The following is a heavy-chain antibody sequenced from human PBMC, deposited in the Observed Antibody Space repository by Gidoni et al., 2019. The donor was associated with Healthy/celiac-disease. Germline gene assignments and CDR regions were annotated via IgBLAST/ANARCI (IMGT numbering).Heavy chain of an antibody. CDR2: ISGSGGST. CDR1: GFTFSSYA. CDR3: AKDPRYSSGWYYFDY. D-gene: IGHD6-19*01. J-gene: IGHJ4*02. Sequence: EVQLLASGGGLVQPGGSLRLSCAASGFTFSSYAMSWVRQAPGKGREWVSAISGSGGSTYYADSVKGRFTISRDNSKNTLYLQMNSLRAEDTAVYYCAKDPRYSSGWYYFDYWGQGTLVTVSS. V-gene: IGHV3-23*01.